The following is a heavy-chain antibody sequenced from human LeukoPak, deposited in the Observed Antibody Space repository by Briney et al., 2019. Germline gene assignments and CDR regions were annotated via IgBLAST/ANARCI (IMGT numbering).Heavy chain of an antibody. V-gene: IGHV3-23*01. CDR1: EFTFSNYA. J-gene: IGHJ4*02. CDR3: ARFFGSDWYKVIDY. Sequence: GGSPRLSCAASEFTFSNYAMSWVRQAPGKGLEWVSSISASGGETYVVDSVKGRFSISRDNSKNTLYLQMNSLRAEDTAVYYCARFFGSDWYKVIDYWGQGTLVTVSS. CDR2: ISASGGET. D-gene: IGHD6-19*01.